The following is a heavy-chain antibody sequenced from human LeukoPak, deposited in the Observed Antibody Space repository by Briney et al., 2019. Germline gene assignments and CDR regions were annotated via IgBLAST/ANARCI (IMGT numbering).Heavy chain of an antibody. CDR3: AREKGSDAFDI. V-gene: IGHV3-30*03. J-gene: IGHJ3*02. CDR2: ISYDGSNK. D-gene: IGHD2-15*01. CDR1: GFTFSSYG. Sequence: PGRSLRLSCAASGFTFSSYGMHWVRQAPGKGLEWVAVISYDGSNKYYADSVKGRFTISRDNSKNTLYLQMNSLRAEDTAVYYCAREKGSDAFDIWGQGTMVTVSS.